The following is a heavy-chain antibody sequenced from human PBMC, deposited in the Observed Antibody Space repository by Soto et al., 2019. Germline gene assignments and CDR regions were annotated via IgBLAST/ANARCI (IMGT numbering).Heavy chain of an antibody. J-gene: IGHJ4*02. CDR2: IYYSGST. Sequence: QVQLQESGPGLVKPSETLSLTCTVSGGSISSYYWSWIRQPPGKGLEWIGYIYYSGSTTYNPSLKSRVTISVDTYKNQLSLNLSSVTAADTAVYYCARHEVTMAYYFDYWGQGTLVTVSS. V-gene: IGHV4-59*08. CDR3: ARHEVTMAYYFDY. D-gene: IGHD3-10*01. CDR1: GGSISSYY.